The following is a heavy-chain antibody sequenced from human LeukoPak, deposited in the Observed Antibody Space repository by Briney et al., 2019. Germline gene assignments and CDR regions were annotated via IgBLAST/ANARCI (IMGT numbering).Heavy chain of an antibody. CDR1: GGSFSGYY. J-gene: IGHJ5*02. CDR3: AREIGVTFGGVISDWFDP. V-gene: IGHV4-34*09. Sequence: PSETLSLTCAVYGGSFSGYYWSWIRQPPGTGLEWIGEINHSGSTYYHPSLKSRVTISVDTSKNQFSQKLSSVTAADTAVYYCAREIGVTFGGVISDWFDPWGQGTLVTVSS. CDR2: INHSGST. D-gene: IGHD3-16*01.